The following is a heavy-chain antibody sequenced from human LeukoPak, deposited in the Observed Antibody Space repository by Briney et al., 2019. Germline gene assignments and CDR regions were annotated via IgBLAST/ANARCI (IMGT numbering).Heavy chain of an antibody. CDR2: INPNSGGT. CDR3: ARVPVVVPAALAYFDY. D-gene: IGHD2-2*01. J-gene: IGHJ4*02. CDR1: GYTFTGYY. Sequence: ASVKVSCKASGYTFTGYYMHWVRQAPGQGLEWMGWINPNSGGTNYAQKFQGRVTMTRDTSISTAYMELSRLRSDDTAVYYCARVPVVVPAALAYFDYWGQGTLVTVSS. V-gene: IGHV1-2*02.